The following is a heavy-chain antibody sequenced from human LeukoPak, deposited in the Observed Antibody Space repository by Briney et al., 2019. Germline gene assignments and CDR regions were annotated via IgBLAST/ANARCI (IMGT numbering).Heavy chain of an antibody. CDR2: LSGSGSTT. J-gene: IGHJ4*02. CDR3: AKAGYSSSWPLDY. D-gene: IGHD6-13*01. Sequence: GGSLRLSCAASGFTFSSDGMSWVRQAPGKGLEVVSALSGSGSTTYYADSVKGRFTISRDNSKNTLFLEMNSLRVEDTAVYYCAKAGYSSSWPLDYWGQGTQVTVSS. CDR1: GFTFSSDG. V-gene: IGHV3-23*01.